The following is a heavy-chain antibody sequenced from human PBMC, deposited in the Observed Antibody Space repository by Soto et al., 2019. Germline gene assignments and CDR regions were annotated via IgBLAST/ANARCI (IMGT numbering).Heavy chain of an antibody. CDR3: AKATATGGGAFDI. V-gene: IGHV3-23*01. D-gene: IGHD2-8*02. J-gene: IGHJ3*02. CDR1: GFICSSYD. Sequence: GGSLRLSCAASGFICSSYDMSWVRQAPGKGLEWVSTILVGGSTHYEDSVSGRFTISRDGSKNTVYLQMNSLTAGDTAVYYCAKATATGGGAFDICGQGTMVTVS. CDR2: ILVGGST.